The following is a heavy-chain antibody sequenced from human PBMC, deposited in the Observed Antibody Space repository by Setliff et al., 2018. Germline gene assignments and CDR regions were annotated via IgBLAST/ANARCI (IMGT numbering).Heavy chain of an antibody. CDR1: GGTFSSYA. V-gene: IGHV1-69*10. D-gene: IGHD3-22*01. Sequence: GASVKVSCKASGGTFSSYAISWVRQAPGQGLEWMGGIIPILGIANYAQKFQGRVTMTRNSSISTAYMELSTLRSEDTAVYYCARAGYDSSGYYYEGGTYWGQGTLVTVSS. J-gene: IGHJ4*02. CDR3: ARAGYDSSGYYYEGGTY. CDR2: IIPILGIA.